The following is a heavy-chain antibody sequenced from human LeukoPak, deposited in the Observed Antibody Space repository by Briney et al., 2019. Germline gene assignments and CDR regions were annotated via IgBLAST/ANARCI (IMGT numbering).Heavy chain of an antibody. CDR1: EFTFSDYY. D-gene: IGHD5-18*01. CDR2: ISYSGDTK. J-gene: IGHJ4*02. Sequence: GSLRLSCAASEFTFSDYYMSWIRQAPGKGLEWVSYISYSGDTKYYADSVKGRFTVSRDNAKNSLYLQMNSLRAEDTAVYYCATKESYGFPHFDYWGQGTLVTVSS. V-gene: IGHV3-11*01. CDR3: ATKESYGFPHFDY.